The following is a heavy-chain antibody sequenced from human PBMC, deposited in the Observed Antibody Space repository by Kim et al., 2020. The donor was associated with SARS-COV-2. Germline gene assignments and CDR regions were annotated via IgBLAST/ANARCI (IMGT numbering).Heavy chain of an antibody. D-gene: IGHD3-10*01. CDR2: INHSGST. V-gene: IGHV4-34*01. CDR1: GGSFSGYY. CDR3: ARGRKGSGPIRQAVKLSVGMDV. J-gene: IGHJ6*02. Sequence: SETLSLTCAVYGGSFSGYYWSWIRQPPGKGLEWIGEINHSGSTNYNPSLKSRVTISVDTSKNQFSLKLSSVTAADTAVYYCARGRKGSGPIRQAVKLSVGMDVWGQGTTVTVSS.